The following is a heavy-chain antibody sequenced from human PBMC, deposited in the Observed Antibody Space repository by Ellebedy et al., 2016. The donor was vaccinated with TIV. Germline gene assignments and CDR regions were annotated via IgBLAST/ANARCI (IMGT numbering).Heavy chain of an antibody. V-gene: IGHV1-2*02. CDR2: INPDSGVT. CDR1: GYIFTAYY. J-gene: IGHJ6*02. Sequence: ASVKVSCKTSGYIFTAYYIHWVRQAPGQGLEWMGWINPDSGVTNFAQKFQGRVIMTRDTSVNTAYMELTRLQSDDTAVYYCARVLRATSGMDVWGQGTTVIVS. D-gene: IGHD4/OR15-4a*01. CDR3: ARVLRATSGMDV.